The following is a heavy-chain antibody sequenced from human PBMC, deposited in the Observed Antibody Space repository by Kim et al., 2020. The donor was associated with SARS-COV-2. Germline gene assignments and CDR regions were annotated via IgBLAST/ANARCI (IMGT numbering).Heavy chain of an antibody. CDR1: GVSLSTSGVG. D-gene: IGHD3-3*01. Sequence: SGPTLVNPTQTLTLTCTFSGVSLSTSGVGVGWIRQPQGKALEWLALIYWDDDKRYSPSLKSRLTITKDTSKNQVVLTMTNMDPVNTATYYCAHLQSRITIFGVVIDDAFDIWGQGTMVTVSS. CDR3: AHLQSRITIFGVVIDDAFDI. J-gene: IGHJ3*02. CDR2: IYWDDDK. V-gene: IGHV2-5*02.